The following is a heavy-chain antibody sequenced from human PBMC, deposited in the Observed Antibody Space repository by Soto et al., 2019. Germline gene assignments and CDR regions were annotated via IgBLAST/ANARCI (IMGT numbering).Heavy chain of an antibody. D-gene: IGHD6-13*01. CDR3: ARVIAAAATPFDY. Sequence: SETLSLTCAVSGYSISSGYYWGWIRQPPGKGLEWIGSIYHSGSTYYNPSLKSRVTISVDTSKNQFSLKPSSVTVADTAVYYCARVIAAAATPFDYWGQGTLVTVSS. J-gene: IGHJ4*02. V-gene: IGHV4-38-2*01. CDR1: GYSISSGYY. CDR2: IYHSGST.